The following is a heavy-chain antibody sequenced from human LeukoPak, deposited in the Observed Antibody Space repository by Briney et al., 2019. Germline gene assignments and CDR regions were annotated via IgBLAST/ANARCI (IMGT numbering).Heavy chain of an antibody. Sequence: GGSLRLSCAASGFTFSSYSMNWVRQAPGKGLEWVSYISSSSSTIYYADSVKGRFTISRDNAKNSLYLQMNSLRAEDTAVYYCAKNSRYYYDSSGCSDYWGQGTLVTVSS. CDR1: GFTFSSYS. D-gene: IGHD3-22*01. V-gene: IGHV3-48*04. CDR3: AKNSRYYYDSSGCSDY. J-gene: IGHJ4*02. CDR2: ISSSSSTI.